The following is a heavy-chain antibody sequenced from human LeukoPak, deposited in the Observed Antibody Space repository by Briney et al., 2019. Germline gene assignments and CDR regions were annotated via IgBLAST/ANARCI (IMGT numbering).Heavy chain of an antibody. D-gene: IGHD6-6*01. Sequence: KSGESLTLSCAVSGLTFSSYYMNWVRQPPGKGLEWVSSISSSSSYIYYADSVKGRFTISRDNAKNSLYLQMNSLRAEDTAVYYCARPASSIAARPHAFDIWGQGTMVTVSS. V-gene: IGHV3-21*01. J-gene: IGHJ3*02. CDR2: ISSSSSYI. CDR3: ARPASSIAARPHAFDI. CDR1: GLTFSSYY.